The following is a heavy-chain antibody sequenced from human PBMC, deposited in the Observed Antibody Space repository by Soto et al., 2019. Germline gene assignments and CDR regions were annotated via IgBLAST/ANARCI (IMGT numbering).Heavy chain of an antibody. D-gene: IGHD1-1*01. CDR3: ARRAYLQGVRAFDI. V-gene: IGHV5-10-1*01. CDR1: GYSFTSYW. J-gene: IGHJ3*02. CDR2: IDPSDSYT. Sequence: GESLKISCKGSGYSFTSYWISWVRQMPGKGLEWMGKIDPSDSYTNYSPSFQGHVTISADKSISTAYLQWSSLKASDTAMYYCARRAYLQGVRAFDICGQGSMVTVSS.